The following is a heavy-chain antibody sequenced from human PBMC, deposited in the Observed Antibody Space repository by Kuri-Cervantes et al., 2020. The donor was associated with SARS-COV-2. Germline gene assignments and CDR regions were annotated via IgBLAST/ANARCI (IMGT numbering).Heavy chain of an antibody. CDR2: INHSGST. J-gene: IGHJ4*02. CDR1: GGSFSGYY. D-gene: IGHD6-19*01. V-gene: IGHV4-34*01. CDR3: ARDLNAVSMAGDASFDY. Sequence: GSLRLSCAVYGGSFSGYYWSWIRQPPGKGLEWIGEINHSGSTNYNPSLESRVSVSVDTSKNQFSLKLNSVTAADTAVYYCARDLNAVSMAGDASFDYWGQGTLVTVSS.